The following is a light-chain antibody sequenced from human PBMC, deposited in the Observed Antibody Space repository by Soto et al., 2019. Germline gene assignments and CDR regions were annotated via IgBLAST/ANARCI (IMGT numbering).Light chain of an antibody. CDR3: QQLNSYPLT. Sequence: DIQLTQSPSFVSASVGDRVTITCRASQGISSYLAWYQQKPGKAPKLLIYAASTLQSGVPSIFSGSGSGTEFTLTIISLQPEDFATYYWQQLNSYPLTFGGGTKVEIK. V-gene: IGKV1-9*01. CDR2: AAS. CDR1: QGISSY. J-gene: IGKJ4*01.